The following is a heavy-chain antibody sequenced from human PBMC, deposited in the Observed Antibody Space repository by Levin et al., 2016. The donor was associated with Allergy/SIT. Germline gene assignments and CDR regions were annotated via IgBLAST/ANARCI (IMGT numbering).Heavy chain of an antibody. CDR1: GFTFSSYW. CDR3: TRGAGWLTDF. CDR2: IKQDASET. Sequence: GGSLRLSCAASGFTFSSYWMSWVRQTPGKGLEWVAIIKQDASETYYVDSVKGRFTISRDNAENSLFLQMNSLRAEDTAIYYCTRGAGWLTDFWGQGTLVTVSS. J-gene: IGHJ4*02. D-gene: IGHD6-19*01. V-gene: IGHV3-7*02.